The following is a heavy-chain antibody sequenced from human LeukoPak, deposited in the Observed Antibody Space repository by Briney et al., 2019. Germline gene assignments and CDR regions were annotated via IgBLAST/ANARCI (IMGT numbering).Heavy chain of an antibody. V-gene: IGHV3-33*08. D-gene: IGHD3-22*01. CDR3: ARDPYYDSSGLFNAFDI. CDR1: GFTFSSYG. Sequence: GGSLRLSCAASGFTFSSYGMHWVRQAPGQGLEWVAVIWYDGSNKYYADSVKGRFTISRDNSKNTLYLQMNSLRAEDTAVYYCARDPYYDSSGLFNAFDIWGQGTMVTVSS. J-gene: IGHJ3*02. CDR2: IWYDGSNK.